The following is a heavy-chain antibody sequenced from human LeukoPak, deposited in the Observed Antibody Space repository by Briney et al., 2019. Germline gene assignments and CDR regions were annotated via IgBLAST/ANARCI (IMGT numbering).Heavy chain of an antibody. J-gene: IGHJ4*02. V-gene: IGHV1-8*01. CDR3: ARGIVGATRDY. D-gene: IGHD1-26*01. CDR1: GYTFTSHD. CDR2: MNPNSGNT. Sequence: ASVKVSCKASGYTFTSHDINWVRQATGQGLEWMGWMNPNSGNTGYAQNFQGRVAMTRDTSINTAYMELSSLRSEDTAVYYCARGIVGATRDYWGQGTLVTVSS.